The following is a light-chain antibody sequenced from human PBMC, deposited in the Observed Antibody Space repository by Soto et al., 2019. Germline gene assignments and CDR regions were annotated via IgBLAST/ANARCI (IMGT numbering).Light chain of an antibody. CDR3: QQYNSYLYT. CDR2: KAS. J-gene: IGKJ2*01. Sequence: DIQMTQSPSTLSASVGDRVTITCRASQSISSWLAWYQQKPGKAPKLLIYKASSLESGVPSRFSGSGSGTEFTLTMSSLHADDFATYFCQQYNSYLYTFGQGTKREIK. V-gene: IGKV1-5*03. CDR1: QSISSW.